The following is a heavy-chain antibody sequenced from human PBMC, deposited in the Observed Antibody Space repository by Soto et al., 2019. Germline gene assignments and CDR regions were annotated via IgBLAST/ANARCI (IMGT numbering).Heavy chain of an antibody. V-gene: IGHV3-72*01. CDR2: TRNIANSYTT. J-gene: IGHJ3*02. CDR3: AGSGVVVAATSLLI. D-gene: IGHD2-15*01. CDR1: GFTFSDHY. Sequence: GGSLRLSCAASGFTFSDHYMDWVRQAPGKGLEWVGRTRNIANSYTTEYAASVKGRFTVSRDDSKNSLYLQMNSLKTEDTAVYYCAGSGVVVAATSLLIWGQGTMVTVSS.